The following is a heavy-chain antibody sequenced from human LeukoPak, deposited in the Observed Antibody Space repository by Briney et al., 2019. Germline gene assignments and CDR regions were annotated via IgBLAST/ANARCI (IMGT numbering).Heavy chain of an antibody. CDR3: AKDRTAARPFYFDY. Sequence: GGSLRLSCAASGFTFSSYAMSWVRQAPGKGLEWVSAISGSGGSTYYADSVKGRFTISRVNSKNTLYLQMNSLRAEDTAIYYCAKDRTAARPFYFDYWGQGTLVTVSS. J-gene: IGHJ4*02. CDR1: GFTFSSYA. D-gene: IGHD6-6*01. V-gene: IGHV3-23*01. CDR2: ISGSGGST.